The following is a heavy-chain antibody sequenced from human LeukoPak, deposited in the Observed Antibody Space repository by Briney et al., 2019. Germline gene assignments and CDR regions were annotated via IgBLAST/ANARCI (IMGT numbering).Heavy chain of an antibody. J-gene: IGHJ4*02. CDR1: GYTFTSYA. Sequence: GASVTVSCKASGYTFTSYAMNWVRQAPGQGLEWMGWINTNTGNPTYAQGFTGRFVFSLDTSVSTAYLQISSLKAEDTAVYYCASGLGSSGYYYFDYWGQGTLVTVSS. CDR3: ASGLGSSGYYYFDY. V-gene: IGHV7-4-1*02. CDR2: INTNTGNP. D-gene: IGHD3-22*01.